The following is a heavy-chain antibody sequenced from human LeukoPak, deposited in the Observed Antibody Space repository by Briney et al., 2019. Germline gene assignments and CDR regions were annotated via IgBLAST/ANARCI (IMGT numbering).Heavy chain of an antibody. V-gene: IGHV3-15*01. D-gene: IGHD3-10*01. CDR1: GFTFSYAW. CDR3: TPGMGSI. J-gene: IGHJ3*02. CDR2: IKSKTDGGTA. Sequence: GGSLRLSCAASGFTFSYAWMSWVRQAPGKGLEWVGFIKSKTDGGTADYAAPVKDRFTISRDGSKNTLYLQMNSLKTEDTAVYYCTPGMGSIWGQGTMVTVSS.